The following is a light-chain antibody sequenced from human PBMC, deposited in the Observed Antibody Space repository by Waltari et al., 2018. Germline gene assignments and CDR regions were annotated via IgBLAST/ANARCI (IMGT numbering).Light chain of an antibody. Sequence: EIVLTQSPGTLSLSPGERVTLSCRASQRLSRDFFAWHQQHPGQSPRLLVYDASSRATGVPDRFSGSGSGTDFTLTISRLEPEDSAIYYCQQYLTSPWTFGQGTKVHI. V-gene: IGKV3-20*01. CDR2: DAS. CDR1: QRLSRDF. J-gene: IGKJ1*01. CDR3: QQYLTSPWT.